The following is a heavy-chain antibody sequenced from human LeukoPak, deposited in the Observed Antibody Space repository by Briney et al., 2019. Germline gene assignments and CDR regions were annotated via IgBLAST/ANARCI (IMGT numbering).Heavy chain of an antibody. CDR2: ISGSGVTT. J-gene: IGHJ4*02. V-gene: IGHV3-23*01. CDR1: GFTFSNYG. Sequence: GGTLRLSCAASGFTFSNYGMSWVRQAPGKGLERVSAISGSGVTTYYADSVKGRFTISRDNSKHTLYLQMNSLRAEDTAVYYCARGLSGYASSLGYWGQGTLVTVSA. CDR3: ARGLSGYASSLGY. D-gene: IGHD6-6*01.